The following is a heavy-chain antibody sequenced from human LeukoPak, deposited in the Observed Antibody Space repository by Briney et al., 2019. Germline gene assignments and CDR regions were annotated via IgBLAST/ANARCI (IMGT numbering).Heavy chain of an antibody. CDR3: ARSVGSYYGDL. Sequence: GGPLRLYCAASKITNSSRSMSWVRQTPATGQEWVANIKEDGSEKYYVDSVKGRFSISRDNAKNSLDLQMNSLRVEDTAVYYCARSVGSYYGDLWGQGTLVTVSS. D-gene: IGHD3-22*01. V-gene: IGHV3-7*04. CDR2: IKEDGSEK. J-gene: IGHJ5*02. CDR1: KITNSSRS.